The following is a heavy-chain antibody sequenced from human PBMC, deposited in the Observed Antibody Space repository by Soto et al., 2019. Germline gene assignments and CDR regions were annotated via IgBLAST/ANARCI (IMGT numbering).Heavy chain of an antibody. V-gene: IGHV4-31*03. CDR3: ASGQVGATTWFDP. CDR1: GASISSGGYY. CDR2: IYDNGTT. D-gene: IGHD1-26*01. J-gene: IGHJ5*02. Sequence: SETLSLTCTVSGASISSGGYYWSWIRQDPGKGLEWLGYIYDNGTTYYNPSLKSRVSISRDKSKNQFSLKMTSLTAADTAVYYCASGQVGATTWFDPWGQGTKVTVS.